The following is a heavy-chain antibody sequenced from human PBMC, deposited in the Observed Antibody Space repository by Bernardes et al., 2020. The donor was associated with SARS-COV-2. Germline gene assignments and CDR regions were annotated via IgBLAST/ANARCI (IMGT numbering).Heavy chain of an antibody. CDR1: GGSVSSASYY. V-gene: IGHV4-39*01. D-gene: IGHD1-7*01. Sequence: SEPLSLTCSVSGGSVSSASYYWGWLLQPPGKGLEWIGSVYSTTGNTYYNPSLEGRVTISVDTSKNQFSLQVTSVTAADTAVYYCVRPSSTIFGRPGNYFDPWGQGALVTVSS. J-gene: IGHJ5*02. CDR2: VYSTTGNT. CDR3: VRPSSTIFGRPGNYFDP.